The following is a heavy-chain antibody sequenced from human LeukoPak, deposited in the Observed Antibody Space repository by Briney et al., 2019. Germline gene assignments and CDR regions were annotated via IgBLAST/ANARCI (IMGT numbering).Heavy chain of an antibody. CDR3: AKVGFSEMEWLLYSDH. Sequence: RGSLRLSCAASGLTFSSYAMSWVRQAPGKGVEWVSASSGSSNHTNYADSVKGRFTISRDNSKNTLYPQMNSLRAEDTAVYYCAKVGFSEMEWLLYSDHWGQGTLVTVSS. CDR2: SSGSSNHT. V-gene: IGHV3-23*01. D-gene: IGHD3-3*01. J-gene: IGHJ4*02. CDR1: GLTFSSYA.